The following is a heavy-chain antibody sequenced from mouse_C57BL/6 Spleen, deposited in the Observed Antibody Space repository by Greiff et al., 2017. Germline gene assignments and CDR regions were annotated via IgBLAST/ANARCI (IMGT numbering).Heavy chain of an antibody. CDR1: GFSLTSYG. CDR2: IWSDGST. CDR3: ARHGLGHYATDY. J-gene: IGHJ4*01. V-gene: IGHV2-6-1*01. D-gene: IGHD3-3*01. Sequence: QVQLQQSGPGLVAPSQSLSITCTVSGFSLTSYGVHWVRQPPGKGLEWLVVIWSDGSTTYNSALKSRLSISKDNSKSQVFLKMNSLQTDDTAMYYCARHGLGHYATDYWGQGTSVTVSS.